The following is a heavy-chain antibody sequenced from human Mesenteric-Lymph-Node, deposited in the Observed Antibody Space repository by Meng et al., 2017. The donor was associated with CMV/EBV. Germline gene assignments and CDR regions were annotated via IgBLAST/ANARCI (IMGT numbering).Heavy chain of an antibody. CDR1: NGSSTTAY. J-gene: IGHJ4*02. D-gene: IGHD3-10*01. Sequence: YNGSSTTAYWSWIRQPPGKGLEWIGEINNRGATKDNPSLKSRLTMSVDTSTSQFSLKLSSVTAADTAVYYCARATVFVRGVRRTEDYWGQGTLVTVSS. V-gene: IGHV4-34*01. CDR3: ARATVFVRGVRRTEDY. CDR2: INNRGAT.